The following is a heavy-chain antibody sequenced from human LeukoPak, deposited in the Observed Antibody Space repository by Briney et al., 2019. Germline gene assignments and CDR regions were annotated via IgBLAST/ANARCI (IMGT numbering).Heavy chain of an antibody. CDR1: GFTSSSDW. Sequence: GGSLRLSCAASGFTSSSDWMSWVRQAPGKGLEWVANIKQDGSEKYYVDSVKGRFTISRDNAKNSLYLQMNSLRAEDTAVYYCARTYDSSGYYDQGLDYWGQGTLVTVSS. V-gene: IGHV3-7*03. CDR2: IKQDGSEK. D-gene: IGHD3-22*01. J-gene: IGHJ4*02. CDR3: ARTYDSSGYYDQGLDY.